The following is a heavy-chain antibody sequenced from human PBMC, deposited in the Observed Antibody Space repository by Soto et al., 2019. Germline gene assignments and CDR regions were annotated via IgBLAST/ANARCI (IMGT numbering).Heavy chain of an antibody. Sequence: SETLSLTCTVSGGSISSSDWWNWVRQPPGKGLEWIGEISLSGRTNYNPSLKSRVTLSIDKSNNQFSLTLTSVTAADTAVYFFARTGKFYYYDTTGLPFDPWGPGILVTVSS. J-gene: IGHJ5*02. CDR2: ISLSGRT. CDR1: GGSISSSDW. D-gene: IGHD3-22*01. V-gene: IGHV4-4*02. CDR3: ARTGKFYYYDTTGLPFDP.